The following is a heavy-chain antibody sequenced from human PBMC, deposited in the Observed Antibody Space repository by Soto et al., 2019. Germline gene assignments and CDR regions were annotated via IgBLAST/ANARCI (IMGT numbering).Heavy chain of an antibody. CDR3: ARDRAYGDYQFGI. Sequence: EVQLVESGGGLIQPGGSLRLSCAASGFTVSSNYMSWVRQAPGKGLEWVSVIYSGGSTYYADSVKGRITISRDNSKITLYLKKNSLRAEDTAVYYCARDRAYGDYQFGIWGQGTIVTVSS. J-gene: IGHJ3*02. V-gene: IGHV3-53*01. D-gene: IGHD4-17*01. CDR2: IYSGGST. CDR1: GFTVSSNY.